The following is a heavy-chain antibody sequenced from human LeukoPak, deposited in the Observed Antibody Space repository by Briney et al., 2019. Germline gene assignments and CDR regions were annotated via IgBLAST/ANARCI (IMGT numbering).Heavy chain of an antibody. CDR2: LNGGRT. CDR1: GFTFSNYA. J-gene: IGHJ4*02. CDR3: ARDTRGRDLDY. Sequence: GGSLRLSCVASGFTFSNYAMSWVRQAPGKGLEWIAALNGGRTFFQDSVRGRFTISRDNSKNTLYLQMNSLRAEDTAVYFCARDTRGRDLDYWGQGTLVTVSS. V-gene: IGHV3-23*01. D-gene: IGHD3-16*01.